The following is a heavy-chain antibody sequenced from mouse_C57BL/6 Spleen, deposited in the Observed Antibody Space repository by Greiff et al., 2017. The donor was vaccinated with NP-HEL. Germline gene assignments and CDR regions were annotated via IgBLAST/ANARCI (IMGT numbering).Heavy chain of an antibody. CDR3: ARPGGYYDYLYAMDY. CDR2: INPSNGGT. J-gene: IGHJ4*01. D-gene: IGHD2-4*01. CDR1: GYTFTSYW. Sequence: QVQLQQPGTELVKPGASVKLSCKASGYTFTSYWMHWVKQRPGQGLEWIGNINPSNGGTNYNEKFKSKATLTVDKSSSTAYMQLSSLTSEDSAVYYCARPGGYYDYLYAMDYWGQGTSVTVSS. V-gene: IGHV1-53*01.